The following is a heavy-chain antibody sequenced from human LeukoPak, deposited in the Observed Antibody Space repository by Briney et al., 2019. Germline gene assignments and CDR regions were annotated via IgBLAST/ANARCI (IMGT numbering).Heavy chain of an antibody. V-gene: IGHV1-69*05. Sequence: ASVKVSCKASGGTFSSYAISWVQQAPGQGLEWMGGIIPIFGTANYAQKFQGRVTITTDESTSTAYMELSSLRSEDTAVYYCARGQERLRLGELSFWGQGTLVTVSS. CDR1: GGTFSSYA. D-gene: IGHD3-16*02. CDR3: ARGQERLRLGELSF. CDR2: IIPIFGTA. J-gene: IGHJ4*02.